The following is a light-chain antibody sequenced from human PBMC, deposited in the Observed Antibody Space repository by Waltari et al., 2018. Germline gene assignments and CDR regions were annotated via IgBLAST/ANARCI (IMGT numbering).Light chain of an antibody. J-gene: IGLJ2*01. CDR3: SSYTSGSTTVV. CDR1: SSDVGGYNY. CDR2: DVS. V-gene: IGLV2-14*01. Sequence: QSALTQPASVSGSPGQSITISCTGTSSDVGGYNYVSWYQQHPGKAPKLMIYDVSKPPPWGVNRCSACNSGDTASPPSSGLQAEDEAAYYCSSYTSGSTTVVFGGGTKLTVL.